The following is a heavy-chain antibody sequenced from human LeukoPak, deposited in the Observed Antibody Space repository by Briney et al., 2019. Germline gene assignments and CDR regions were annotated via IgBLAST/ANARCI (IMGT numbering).Heavy chain of an antibody. D-gene: IGHD3-10*01. CDR1: GGSISSSSYY. Sequence: SETLSLTCTVSGGSISSSSYYWGWIRQPPGKGLEWIGSIYYSGSTYYNPSLKSRVTISVDTSKNQFSLKLSSVTAADTAVYYCARDQSYGYYGSGSYFDYWGQGTLVTVSS. V-gene: IGHV4-39*07. CDR3: ARDQSYGYYGSGSYFDY. J-gene: IGHJ4*02. CDR2: IYYSGST.